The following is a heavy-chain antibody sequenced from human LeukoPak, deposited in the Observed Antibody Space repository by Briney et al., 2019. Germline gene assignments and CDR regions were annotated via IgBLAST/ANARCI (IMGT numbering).Heavy chain of an antibody. CDR2: IYTSGST. V-gene: IGHV4-4*07. Sequence: SETLSLTCNVSGGSISSYYWSWIRQPAGKGLEWIGRIYTSGSTNYNPSLKSRVTMSVDTSKSQFSLMLRSVTAADTAVYYCTREGPFMGATDYWGQGTLVTVSS. D-gene: IGHD1-26*01. CDR1: GGSISSYY. J-gene: IGHJ4*02. CDR3: TREGPFMGATDY.